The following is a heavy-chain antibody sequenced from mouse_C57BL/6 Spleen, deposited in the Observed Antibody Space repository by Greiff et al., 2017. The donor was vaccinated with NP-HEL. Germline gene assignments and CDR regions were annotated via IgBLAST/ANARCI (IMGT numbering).Heavy chain of an antibody. CDR3: ARWGVRHYYAMDY. Sequence: EVQLQQSGPELVKPGASVKMSCKASGYTFTDYNMHWVKQSHGKSLEWIGYINPNNGGTSYNQKFKGKATLTVNKSSSTAYMELRSLTSEDSAVYYCARWGVRHYYAMDYWGQGTSVTVSS. J-gene: IGHJ4*01. CDR2: INPNNGGT. V-gene: IGHV1-22*01. CDR1: GYTFTDYN.